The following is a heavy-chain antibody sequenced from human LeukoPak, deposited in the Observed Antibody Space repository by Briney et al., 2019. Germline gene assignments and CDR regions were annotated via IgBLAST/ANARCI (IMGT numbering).Heavy chain of an antibody. Sequence: GRSLRLSCAASGFTFSSYGMHWVRQAPGKGLDWVAVISYDGSNKYYVDSVKGRFTISRDNSKNMLYLQTNSLRAEDTAVYYCAKNELLWFGEFDAFDIWGQGTMVTVSS. J-gene: IGHJ3*02. D-gene: IGHD3-10*01. CDR2: ISYDGSNK. CDR3: AKNELLWFGEFDAFDI. V-gene: IGHV3-30*18. CDR1: GFTFSSYG.